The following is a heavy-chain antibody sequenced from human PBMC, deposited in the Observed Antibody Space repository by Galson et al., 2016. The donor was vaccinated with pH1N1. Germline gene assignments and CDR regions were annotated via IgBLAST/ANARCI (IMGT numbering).Heavy chain of an antibody. CDR3: ATAGVVVSATGEY. CDR1: GDTFMGFV. J-gene: IGHJ4*02. V-gene: IGHV1-2*02. D-gene: IGHD2-15*01. Sequence: SVKVSCKASGDTFMGFVVRLVRQAGGQVLVCMGSGGVKSGGGVDPQQCACKVPLNTDTSLNTVYMELSRLTSDDTAVYYCATAGVVVSATGEYWGQGTLVTVSS. CDR2: GGVKSGGG.